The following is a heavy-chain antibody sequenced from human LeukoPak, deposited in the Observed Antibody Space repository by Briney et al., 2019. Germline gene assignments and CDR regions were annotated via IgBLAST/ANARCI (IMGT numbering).Heavy chain of an antibody. CDR2: INHSGST. CDR3: ARGLYSSSWSPIYYFDY. Sequence: SETLSLTCAVYGGSFSGYYWSWIRQPPGKGLEWIGEINHSGSTNYNPPLTSRITISVDTSKNQFSLKLSSVTAADTAVYYCARGLYSSSWSPIYYFDYWGQGTLVTVSS. J-gene: IGHJ4*02. D-gene: IGHD6-13*01. CDR1: GGSFSGYY. V-gene: IGHV4-34*01.